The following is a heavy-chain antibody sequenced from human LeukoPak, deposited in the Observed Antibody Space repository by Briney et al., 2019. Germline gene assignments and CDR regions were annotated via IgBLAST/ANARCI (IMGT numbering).Heavy chain of an antibody. CDR2: IIPIFGTA. Sequence: SVKVSCKASGGTFSSYAISWVREAPGQGLEWMGGIIPIFGTANYAQKFQGRVTITADKSTSTAYMELSSLRSEDTAVYYCAGAWPTVVVPPGAIWFDPWGQGTLVTVSS. D-gene: IGHD2-2*01. CDR3: AGAWPTVVVPPGAIWFDP. V-gene: IGHV1-69*06. J-gene: IGHJ5*02. CDR1: GGTFSSYA.